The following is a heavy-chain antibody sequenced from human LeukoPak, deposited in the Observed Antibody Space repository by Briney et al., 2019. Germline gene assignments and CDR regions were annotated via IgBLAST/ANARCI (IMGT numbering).Heavy chain of an antibody. CDR1: GGSISTYY. Sequence: SETLSLTCTVSGGSISTYYWSWTRQSPGKGLEWIGYINYSGSTNYIPSLKSRVTISVDTSKKQFSLRLSSVTAADTAVYYCARAVAASYFDYWGQGTLVTVSS. CDR3: ARAVAASYFDY. D-gene: IGHD6-19*01. J-gene: IGHJ4*02. V-gene: IGHV4-59*01. CDR2: INYSGST.